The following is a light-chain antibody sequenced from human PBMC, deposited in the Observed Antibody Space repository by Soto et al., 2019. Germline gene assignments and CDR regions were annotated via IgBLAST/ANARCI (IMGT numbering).Light chain of an antibody. CDR1: QSVSSSY. V-gene: IGKV3-20*01. J-gene: IGKJ1*01. Sequence: EIVLTQSPGTLSLSSGERATLSCRASQSVSSSYFAWYQQKPGQAPRLLIYSTSSRATGIPDRFSGSGSGTDFTLTISGLQPEDFAVYYCQQYGTSPGTFGQGTKVDIK. CDR2: STS. CDR3: QQYGTSPGT.